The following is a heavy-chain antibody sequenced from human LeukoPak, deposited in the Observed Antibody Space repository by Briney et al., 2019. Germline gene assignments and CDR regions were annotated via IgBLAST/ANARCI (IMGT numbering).Heavy chain of an antibody. CDR2: INPDSGDT. D-gene: IGHD1-26*01. V-gene: IGHV1-2*02. CDR3: AGGRQVLLGRGIFDY. Sequence: ASVKVSCKASGYPFTAYYLHWVRQAPGQGPEWMGWINPDSGDTNYTQSFQGRVTMTRDTSVRTAYMELSRLTSDDTAVYYCAGGRQVLLGRGIFDYWGQGTLVTVSS. J-gene: IGHJ4*02. CDR1: GYPFTAYY.